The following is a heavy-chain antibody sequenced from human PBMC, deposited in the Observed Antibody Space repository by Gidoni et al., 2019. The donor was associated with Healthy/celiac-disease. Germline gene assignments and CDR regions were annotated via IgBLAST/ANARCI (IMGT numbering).Heavy chain of an antibody. CDR3: ARNNYYGSGSYYPHWFDP. Sequence: QVQLQESGPGLVKPSETLSLTCTVSGGSISSYYWSWIRQPPGKGLEWIGYIYYSGSTNYNPSLKSRVTISVDTSKNQFSLKLSSVTAADTAVYYCARNNYYGSGSYYPHWFDPWGQGTLVTVSS. J-gene: IGHJ5*02. CDR1: GGSISSYY. V-gene: IGHV4-59*01. D-gene: IGHD3-10*01. CDR2: IYYSGST.